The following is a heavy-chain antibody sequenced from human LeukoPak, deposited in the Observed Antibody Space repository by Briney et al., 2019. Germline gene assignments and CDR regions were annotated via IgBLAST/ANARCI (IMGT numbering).Heavy chain of an antibody. CDR3: AREIEGKIDGYYYYMDV. V-gene: IGHV3-48*04. CDR2: ISSSSSTI. Sequence: PGGSLRLSCAASGFTFSSYSMNWVRQAPGKGLEWVSYISSSSSTIYYADSVKGRFTISRDNAKNSLYLQMNSLRAEDTAVYYCAREIEGKIDGYYYYMDVWGKGTTVTVSS. J-gene: IGHJ6*03. CDR1: GFTFSSYS. D-gene: IGHD5-24*01.